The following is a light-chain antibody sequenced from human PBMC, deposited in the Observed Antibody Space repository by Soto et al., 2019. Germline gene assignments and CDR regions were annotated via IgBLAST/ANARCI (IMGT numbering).Light chain of an antibody. CDR3: QSYDSSLSGSV. CDR2: GNS. CDR1: SSNIGAGYV. V-gene: IGLV1-40*01. Sequence: QSVLTQPPSVSGAPGQRVTISCTGSSSNIGAGYVVHWYQQLPGTAPKLLIYGNSNRPSGVPDRFSGSKSGTSASLAITGLQAEDEADYYGQSYDSSLSGSVFGGGTKVTVL. J-gene: IGLJ2*01.